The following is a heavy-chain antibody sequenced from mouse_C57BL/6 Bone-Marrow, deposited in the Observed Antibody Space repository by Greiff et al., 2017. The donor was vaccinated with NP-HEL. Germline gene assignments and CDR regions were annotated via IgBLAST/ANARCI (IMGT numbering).Heavy chain of an antibody. CDR1: GFTFSDFY. D-gene: IGHD1-1*02. J-gene: IGHJ2*01. CDR2: SRNKANDYTT. V-gene: IGHV7-1*01. Sequence: EVQLQESGGGLVQSGRSLRLSCATSGFTFSDFYMEWVRQAPGKGLEWIAASRNKANDYTTEYSASVKGRFIVSRDTSQSILYLQMNALRAEDTAIYYCARDVWYWGQGTTLTVSS. CDR3: ARDVWY.